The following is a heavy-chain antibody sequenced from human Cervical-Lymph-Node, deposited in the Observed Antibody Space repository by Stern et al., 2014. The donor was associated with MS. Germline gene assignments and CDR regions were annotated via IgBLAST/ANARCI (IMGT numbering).Heavy chain of an antibody. V-gene: IGHV1-2*02. CDR3: ARGPNEHWGGHYHSNGLDV. CDR1: GYAFNSYY. J-gene: IGHJ6*02. CDR2: INPNSGGT. Sequence: QVQLVESGAEVKKPGASVTVSCTASGYAFNSYYLHWVRQAPGQGLEWMGWINPNSGGTAYAPRFHGRVSMTRDTSIITAYMELTGLTSDDTAVYYCARGPNEHWGGHYHSNGLDVWGRGTTVTVSS. D-gene: IGHD7-27*01.